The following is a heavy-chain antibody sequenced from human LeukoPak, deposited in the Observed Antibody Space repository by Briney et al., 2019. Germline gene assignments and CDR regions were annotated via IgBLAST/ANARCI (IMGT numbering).Heavy chain of an antibody. CDR3: ARSPPGRTNWNYYDY. V-gene: IGHV3-64*01. D-gene: IGHD1-1*01. Sequence: GGSLRLSCAASGFTFSDYAMHWVRQAPGKGLEFVSVIGPIGVYTYYANSVKGRFTISRDNSKSTVSLQMGSLRDEDMTVYYCARSPPGRTNWNYYDYWGRGTLVTVSS. J-gene: IGHJ4*02. CDR1: GFTFSDYA. CDR2: IGPIGVYT.